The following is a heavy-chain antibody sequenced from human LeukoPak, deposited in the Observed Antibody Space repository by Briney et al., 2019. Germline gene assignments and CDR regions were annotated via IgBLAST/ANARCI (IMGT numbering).Heavy chain of an antibody. CDR2: TTHSGRS. V-gene: IGHV4-34*01. CDR1: GGSFRGYY. D-gene: IGHD1-26*01. Sequence: PSETLSLTCGVAGGSFRGYYWTWIRQAPGKGLEWIGETTHSGRSNYNPSLKSRVNISVDMAKNQFSLTLSSVTAADTAEYYCARMWPGRIGGSLGSSDYWGQGTLVTVSS. CDR3: ARMWPGRIGGSLGSSDY. J-gene: IGHJ4*02.